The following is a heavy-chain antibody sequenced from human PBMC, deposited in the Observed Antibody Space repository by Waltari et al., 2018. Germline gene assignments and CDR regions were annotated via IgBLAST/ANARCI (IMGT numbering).Heavy chain of an antibody. V-gene: IGHV1-69*01. D-gene: IGHD3-3*01. CDR2: IIPIFGTA. CDR3: ARVPPRNYDFWSGYSPNGWYFDL. J-gene: IGHJ2*01. Sequence: GLEWMGGIIPIFGTANYAQKFQGRVTITADESTSTAYMELSSLRSEDTAVYYCARVPPRNYDFWSGYSPNGWYFDLWGRGTLVTVSS.